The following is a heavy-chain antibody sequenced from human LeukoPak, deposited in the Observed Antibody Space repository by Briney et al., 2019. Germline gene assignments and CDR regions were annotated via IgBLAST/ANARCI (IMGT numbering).Heavy chain of an antibody. D-gene: IGHD2-2*01. V-gene: IGHV4-39*01. CDR2: IYYSGST. CDR3: ARRDCSSTSCLDYYYMDV. CDR1: GGSISSSSYY. J-gene: IGHJ6*03. Sequence: PSETLSLTCTVSGGSISSSSYYWGWIRQPPGKGLEWIGSIYYSGSTYYNPSLKSRVTISVDTSKNQFSLKLSSVTAADTAVYYCARRDCSSTSCLDYYYMDVWGKGTTVTVSS.